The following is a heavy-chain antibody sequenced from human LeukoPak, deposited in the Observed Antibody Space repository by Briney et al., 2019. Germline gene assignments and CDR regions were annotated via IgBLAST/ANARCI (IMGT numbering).Heavy chain of an antibody. V-gene: IGHV1-3*01. CDR1: GYTFTSYA. J-gene: IGHJ5*02. CDR3: ARALGYCSGGSCHDWFDP. D-gene: IGHD2-15*01. CDR2: INAGNGNT. Sequence: ASVKVSCKASGYTFTSYAMHWVRQAPGQRLEWMAWINAGNGNTKYSQKFQGRVTITGDTSASTAYMELSSLRSEDTAVYYCARALGYCSGGSCHDWFDPWGQGTLVTVSS.